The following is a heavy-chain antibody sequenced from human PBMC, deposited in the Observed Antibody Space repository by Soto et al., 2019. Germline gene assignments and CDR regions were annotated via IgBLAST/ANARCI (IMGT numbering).Heavy chain of an antibody. CDR1: GGTFSSYA. V-gene: IGHV1-69*13. CDR2: IIPIFGTA. Sequence: SVKVSCKASGGTFSSYAISWVRQAPGQGLEWMGGIIPIFGTANYAQKFQGRVTITADESTSTAYMELSSLRSEDTAVYYCARALDIVVVPAAKGYYYYYGMDVWGQGTTVTVSS. J-gene: IGHJ6*02. D-gene: IGHD2-2*01. CDR3: ARALDIVVVPAAKGYYYYYGMDV.